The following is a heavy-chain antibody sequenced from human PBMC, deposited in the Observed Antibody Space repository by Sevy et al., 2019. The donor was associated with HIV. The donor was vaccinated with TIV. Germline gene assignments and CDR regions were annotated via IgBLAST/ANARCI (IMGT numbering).Heavy chain of an antibody. V-gene: IGHV3-15*01. Sequence: GGSLRLSCAASGFTFSNAWMSWVRQAPGKGLEWVGRIKSKTDGGTTDYAAPVKGRFTISRDDSKNRLYLQMNSLKTEDTAVYYCTTDTGYSNYGMDVWGQGTTVTVSS. CDR2: IKSKTDGGTT. CDR1: GFTFSNAW. CDR3: TTDTGYSNYGMDV. J-gene: IGHJ6*02. D-gene: IGHD4-4*01.